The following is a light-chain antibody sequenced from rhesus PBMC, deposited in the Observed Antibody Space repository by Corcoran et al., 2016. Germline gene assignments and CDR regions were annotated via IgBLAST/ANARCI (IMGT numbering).Light chain of an antibody. Sequence: DIVMTQTPLSLPVTPGEPASISCRSSQSLLHTDGYTYLDWYLQKPGQSPQVLLYGGSNSASGVPDRFSGRGSGTDVTLKISKVEAEDGGVYYCIQHKALPYSFGQGTKVEIK. J-gene: IGKJ2*01. CDR3: IQHKALPYS. CDR1: QSLLHTDGYTY. V-gene: IGKV2-61*01. CDR2: GGS.